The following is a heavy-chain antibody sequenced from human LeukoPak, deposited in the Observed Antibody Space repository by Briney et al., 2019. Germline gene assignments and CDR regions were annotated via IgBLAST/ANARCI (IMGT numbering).Heavy chain of an antibody. J-gene: IGHJ4*02. V-gene: IGHV3-30*18. D-gene: IGHD3-10*01. CDR1: GFPFSTYG. CDR2: IIHDGSNK. Sequence: GGSLRLSCAASGFPFSTYGMHWVRQAPGRGLEWVAVIIHDGSNKYYAHSVKGRFIISRDNSKNTLYLQMNGLRPENTAVYFCAKDWGSKFASGSSYLDSWGQGILVTVSS. CDR3: AKDWGSKFASGSSYLDS.